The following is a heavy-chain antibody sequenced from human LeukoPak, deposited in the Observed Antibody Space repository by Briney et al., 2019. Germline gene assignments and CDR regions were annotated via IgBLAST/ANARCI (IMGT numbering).Heavy chain of an antibody. CDR3: ARVKRPYSSGWYGQYYYYYYGMDV. D-gene: IGHD6-19*01. V-gene: IGHV3-7*01. J-gene: IGHJ6*02. CDR1: GFTFSSYW. CDR2: IKQDGSEK. Sequence: PGGSLRLSCAASGFTFSSYWMSWVRQAPGKGLEWVANIKQDGSEKYYVDSVKGRFTISRDNAKNSPYLQMNSLRAEDTAVYYCARVKRPYSSGWYGQYYYYYYGMDVWGQGTTVTVSS.